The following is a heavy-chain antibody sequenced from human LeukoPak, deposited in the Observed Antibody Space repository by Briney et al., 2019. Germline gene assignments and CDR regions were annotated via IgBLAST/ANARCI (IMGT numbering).Heavy chain of an antibody. D-gene: IGHD2-2*01. Sequence: GGSLRLSCAASGFTFSSYWMSWVRQAPGKGLEWVANIKQDGSEKYYVDSVKGRFTISRDNAKNSLYLQMNSLRAEDTAVYYCARVYGDVPASVFDPWGQGTLVTVSS. CDR1: GFTFSSYW. CDR3: ARVYGDVPASVFDP. V-gene: IGHV3-7*01. J-gene: IGHJ5*02. CDR2: IKQDGSEK.